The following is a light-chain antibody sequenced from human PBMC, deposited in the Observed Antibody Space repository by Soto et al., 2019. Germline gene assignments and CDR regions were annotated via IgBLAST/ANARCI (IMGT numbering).Light chain of an antibody. Sequence: EIVMTQSPATLSVSPGERATLSCRASQSVSSNLAWYQQKPGQAPRLLIYDASNRATGIPARFSGSGSGTDFTLTISSLEPEDFAVYHCVQRTTWPWTCGQGSKVEIK. CDR1: QSVSSN. J-gene: IGKJ1*01. CDR2: DAS. V-gene: IGKV3-11*01. CDR3: VQRTTWPWT.